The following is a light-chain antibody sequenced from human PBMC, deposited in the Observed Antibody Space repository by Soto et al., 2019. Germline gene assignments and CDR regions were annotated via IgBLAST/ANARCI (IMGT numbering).Light chain of an antibody. CDR1: QSVTNRY. J-gene: IGKJ2*01. V-gene: IGKV3-20*01. CDR3: HQYSSLPHT. Sequence: ESVLTQSPGTLSLSPGERATLSCRSSQSVTNRYFAWYQQRPGQAPRLLIYGISNRATGIPDRFSGSGSGIDFTLTISRLEPEDFVVYYCHQYSSLPHTFGQGTKLEVK. CDR2: GIS.